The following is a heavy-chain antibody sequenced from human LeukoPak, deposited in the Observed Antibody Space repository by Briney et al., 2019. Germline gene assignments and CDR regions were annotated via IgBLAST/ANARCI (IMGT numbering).Heavy chain of an antibody. CDR3: AKGDTPMVRRYYFDY. Sequence: PGGSLRLSCAASGFTFSRSAMSWVRQGPEKGLEWVSVISGSGGSTYYADSVKGRFTISRDNSKNTLYLQINSLRAEDTAVYYCAKGDTPMVRRYYFDYWGQGTLVTVSS. CDR2: ISGSGGST. V-gene: IGHV3-23*01. CDR1: GFTFSRSA. D-gene: IGHD5-18*01. J-gene: IGHJ4*02.